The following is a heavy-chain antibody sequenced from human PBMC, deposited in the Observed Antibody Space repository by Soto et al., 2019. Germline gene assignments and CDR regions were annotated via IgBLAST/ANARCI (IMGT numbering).Heavy chain of an antibody. V-gene: IGHV3-9*01. Sequence: GGSLRLSCAASGFTFDDYAMHWVRQAPGKGLEWVSGISWNSGSIGYADSVKGRFTISRDNAKNSLYLQMNSLRAEDTALYYCAKDMGSSGWNDAFDIWGQGTMVTVSS. D-gene: IGHD6-19*01. CDR3: AKDMGSSGWNDAFDI. CDR1: GFTFDDYA. J-gene: IGHJ3*02. CDR2: ISWNSGSI.